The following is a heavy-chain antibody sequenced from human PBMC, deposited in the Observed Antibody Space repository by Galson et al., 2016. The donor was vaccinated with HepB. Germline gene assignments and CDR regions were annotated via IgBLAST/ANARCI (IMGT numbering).Heavy chain of an antibody. J-gene: IGHJ5*02. CDR2: IHHSGRT. D-gene: IGHD4-17*01. CDR3: AKETRGLYGDYGFDP. CDR1: GDSIGSYY. V-gene: IGHV4-59*01. Sequence: LSLTCSVFGDSIGSYYWTWIRQPPGKGLEWVGNIHHSGRTAYNPSLNSRVTISMDSSTNHLSLKLSSVTAADTAVYFCAKETRGLYGDYGFDPWGPGTLVTVSS.